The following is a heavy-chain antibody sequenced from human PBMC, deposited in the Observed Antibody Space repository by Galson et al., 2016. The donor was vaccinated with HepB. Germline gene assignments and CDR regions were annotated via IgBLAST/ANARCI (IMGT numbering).Heavy chain of an antibody. J-gene: IGHJ4*02. Sequence: SLRLSCAGSGFIFSSYAMSWVRQAPGKGLEWVSAISGSGRITYYAESVKGRFTISRDNSKSALYLHISSLIAEDTAVYYSVNEVPATMHHYFEYWGPGILVTVSS. CDR1: GFIFSSYA. D-gene: IGHD2-2*01. V-gene: IGHV3-23*01. CDR2: ISGSGRIT. CDR3: VNEVPATMHHYFEY.